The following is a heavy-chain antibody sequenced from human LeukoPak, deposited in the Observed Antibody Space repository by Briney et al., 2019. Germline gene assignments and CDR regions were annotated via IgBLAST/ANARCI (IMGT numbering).Heavy chain of an antibody. V-gene: IGHV4-34*01. J-gene: IGHJ4*02. CDR2: INHSGST. Sequence: SETLSLTCAVYGGSFSGYYWSWIRQPPGKGLEWIGEINHSGSTNYNPSLKSRVTISVDTSKNQFSLKLSSVTAADTAVYYCARRGWGSPFDYWGQGTLVTVSS. CDR1: GGSFSGYY. D-gene: IGHD7-27*01. CDR3: ARRGWGSPFDY.